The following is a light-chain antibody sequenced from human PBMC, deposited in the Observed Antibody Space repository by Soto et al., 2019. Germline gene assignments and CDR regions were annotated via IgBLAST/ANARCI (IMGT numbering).Light chain of an antibody. CDR1: QSISSY. CDR3: QQYNSQSWT. V-gene: IGKV1-5*03. Sequence: DIQMTQSPSSLSASVGDRVTITCRASQSISSYLNWYQQKPGKAPKLLIYKASILGSGVPSRFSGSGSGTEFTLTISSLQPDDFAIYYCQQYNSQSWTFGQGTKVDIK. CDR2: KAS. J-gene: IGKJ1*01.